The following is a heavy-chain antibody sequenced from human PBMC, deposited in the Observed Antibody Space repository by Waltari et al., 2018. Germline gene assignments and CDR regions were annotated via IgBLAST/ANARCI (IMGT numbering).Heavy chain of an antibody. CDR1: GYFISNGYY. Sequence: QVQLQESGPGLVKPSETLSLTCAVSGYFISNGYYWGWIRQPPGKGLEWIGSIYYSGSTYYNPSLKSRVTISVYTSKNQFSLKMTSVTAADTAVYYCARRSGSYLDNWGQGILVTVSS. CDR3: ARRSGSYLDN. CDR2: IYYSGST. D-gene: IGHD1-26*01. J-gene: IGHJ4*02. V-gene: IGHV4-38-2*01.